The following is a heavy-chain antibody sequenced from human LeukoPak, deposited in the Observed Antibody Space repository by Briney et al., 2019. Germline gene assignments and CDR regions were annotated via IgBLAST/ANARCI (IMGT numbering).Heavy chain of an antibody. V-gene: IGHV3-48*01. Sequence: SGGSLRLSCAACGFSFSDYGMNWVRRAPGKGLEWLSHINSNGAVISYADSVKGRFTISRDTAKSSLYLQMNSLKIEDTAIYFCARDPDGDYDFDYWGQGTLVTVSS. CDR2: INSNGAVI. D-gene: IGHD4-17*01. CDR1: GFSFSDYG. J-gene: IGHJ4*02. CDR3: ARDPDGDYDFDY.